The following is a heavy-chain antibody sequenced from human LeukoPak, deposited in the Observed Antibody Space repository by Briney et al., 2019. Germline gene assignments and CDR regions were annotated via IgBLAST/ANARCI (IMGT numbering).Heavy chain of an antibody. CDR3: ARRRVGASPFDY. Sequence: ASVKVSCKASGGTFSSYAISWVRQAPGQGLEWMGGIIPIFGTANYAQKFQGRVTITTDESTSTAYMELSSLRSEDTAVYYCARRRVGASPFDYWGQGTLVTVSS. J-gene: IGHJ4*02. CDR1: GGTFSSYA. V-gene: IGHV1-69*05. D-gene: IGHD1-26*01. CDR2: IIPIFGTA.